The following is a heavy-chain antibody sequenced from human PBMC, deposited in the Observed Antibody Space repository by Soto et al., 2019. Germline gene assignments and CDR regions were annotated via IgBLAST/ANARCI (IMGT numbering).Heavy chain of an antibody. CDR3: ATLPRLDGMDA. CDR1: GYSISSGHS. J-gene: IGHJ6*02. CDR2: IFHTGST. Sequence: PSETLSLTCAVSGYSISSGHSWGWIRQPPGKGLEWIGSIFHTGSTYYNPSLKSRVTLSVDTSKNQFSLKLSSVTAADTAVYFCATLPRLDGMDAWGQGTTVTVSS. D-gene: IGHD6-25*01. V-gene: IGHV4-38-2*01.